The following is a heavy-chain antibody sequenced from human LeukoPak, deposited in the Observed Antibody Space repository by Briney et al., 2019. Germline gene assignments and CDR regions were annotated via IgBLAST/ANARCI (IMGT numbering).Heavy chain of an antibody. D-gene: IGHD3-16*02. V-gene: IGHV1-69*06. CDR1: GGTFSSYA. Sequence: SVKVSRKASGGTFSSYAISWVRQAPGQGLEWMGGIIPIFGTANYAQKFQGRVTITADKSTSTAYMELSSLRSEDTAVYYCASAFGGVIHSYFDYWGQGTLVTVSS. J-gene: IGHJ4*02. CDR3: ASAFGGVIHSYFDY. CDR2: IIPIFGTA.